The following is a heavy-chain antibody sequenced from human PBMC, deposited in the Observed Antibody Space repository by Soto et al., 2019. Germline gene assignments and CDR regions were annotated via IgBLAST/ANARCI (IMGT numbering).Heavy chain of an antibody. CDR1: GFTVSSNF. D-gene: IGHD6-13*01. V-gene: IGHV3-53*01. J-gene: IGHJ4*02. CDR3: ARGHVAAPAGIFEY. Sequence: GGSLRLSCAASGFTVSSNFMYWVRQAPGKGLEWVSLIYSGGSTYYADSVKGRFTFSRDNSRNTLHLQMNSLRAEDTAVYYCARGHVAAPAGIFEYCGQGTLVTVSS. CDR2: IYSGGST.